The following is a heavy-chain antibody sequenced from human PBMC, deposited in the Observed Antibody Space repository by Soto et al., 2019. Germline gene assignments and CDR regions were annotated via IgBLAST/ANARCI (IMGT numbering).Heavy chain of an antibody. J-gene: IGHJ6*02. D-gene: IGHD3-22*01. V-gene: IGHV4-59*01. CDR3: ARVWYYYDSSGYWSYGMDV. CDR2: IYYSGST. CDR1: GGSFSSYY. Sequence: PSETLSLTCAVHGGSFSSYYWSWIRQPPGKGLEWIGYIYYSGSTNYNPSLKSRVTISVDTSKNQFSLKLSSVTAADTAVYYCARVWYYYDSSGYWSYGMDVWGQGTTVTVSS.